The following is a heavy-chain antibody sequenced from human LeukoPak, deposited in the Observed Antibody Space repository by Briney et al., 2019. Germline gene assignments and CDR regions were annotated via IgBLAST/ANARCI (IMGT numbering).Heavy chain of an antibody. CDR1: GGSIGSGSYY. Sequence: SQTLSLTCTVSGGSIGSGSYYWSWIRQPAGKGLEWIGRIYTSGSTNYNPSLKSRVTISVDTSKNQFSLKLSSVTAADTAVYYCARDSGVSIMGPWYFDLWGRGTLVTVSS. CDR2: IYTSGST. D-gene: IGHD3-16*01. J-gene: IGHJ2*01. V-gene: IGHV4-61*02. CDR3: ARDSGVSIMGPWYFDL.